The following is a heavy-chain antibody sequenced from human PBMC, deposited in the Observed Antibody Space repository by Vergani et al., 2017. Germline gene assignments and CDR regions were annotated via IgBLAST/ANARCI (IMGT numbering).Heavy chain of an antibody. J-gene: IGHJ4*02. CDR2: INHSGST. D-gene: IGHD6-19*01. CDR3: ARLVAGFDY. V-gene: IGHV4-34*01. Sequence: QVQLQQWGAGLLKPSETLSLTCAVYGGSFSGYYWSWIRQPPGKGLEWIGEINHSGSTNYNASLKTQVTISVDTSKNQFSLKLSSVTATDTAVYYCARLVAGFDYWGQGTLVTVSS. CDR1: GGSFSGYY.